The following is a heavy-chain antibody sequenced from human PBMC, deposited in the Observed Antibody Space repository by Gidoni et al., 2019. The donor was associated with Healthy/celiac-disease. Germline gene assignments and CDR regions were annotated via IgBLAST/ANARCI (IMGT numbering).Heavy chain of an antibody. CDR3: ARVRFLEWFGGFDP. CDR1: GFTFSSYA. Sequence: QVQLVESGGGVVQPGRSLRLSCAASGFTFSSYAMHWVRQAPGKGLEWVAVISYDGSNKYYADPVKGRFTISRDNSKNTLYLQMNSLRAEDTAVYYCARVRFLEWFGGFDPWGQGTLVTVSS. D-gene: IGHD3-3*01. J-gene: IGHJ5*02. CDR2: ISYDGSNK. V-gene: IGHV3-30-3*01.